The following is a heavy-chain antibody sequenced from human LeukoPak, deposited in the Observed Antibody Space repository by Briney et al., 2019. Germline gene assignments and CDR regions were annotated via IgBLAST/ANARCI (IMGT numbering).Heavy chain of an antibody. D-gene: IGHD5-12*01. CDR1: GYTFTTYNLG. V-gene: IGHV1-18*04. Sequence: ASVKVSCKTSGYTFTTYNLGISWVRQAPGQGLEWMGWINTYNGNTNYAQKFQGRVTMTTDTSTSTAYMELRSLRSEDTAVYYCARDSPGYSGYPVAVYYFDYWGQGTLVTVSS. CDR3: ARDSPGYSGYPVAVYYFDY. CDR2: INTYNGNT. J-gene: IGHJ4*02.